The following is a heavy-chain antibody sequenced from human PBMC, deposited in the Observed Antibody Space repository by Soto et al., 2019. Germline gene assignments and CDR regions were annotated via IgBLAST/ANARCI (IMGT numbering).Heavy chain of an antibody. V-gene: IGHV4-30-4*08. CDR1: GGSISSSSSY. Sequence: SETLSLTCTVSGGSISSSSSYWGWIRQPPGKGLEWIGYIYYSGSTYYNPSLKSRVTISVDTSKNQFSLKLSSVTAADTAVYYCAREGGYDFWSGSHYFDYWGQGTLVTVSS. J-gene: IGHJ4*02. D-gene: IGHD3-3*01. CDR2: IYYSGST. CDR3: AREGGYDFWSGSHYFDY.